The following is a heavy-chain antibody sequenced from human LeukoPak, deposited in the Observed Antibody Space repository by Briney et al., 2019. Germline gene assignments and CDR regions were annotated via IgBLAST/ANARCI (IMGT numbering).Heavy chain of an antibody. CDR3: ARQLMNYYDSSGYFVDY. Sequence: PSETLSLTCAVYGGSFSGYYWTWIRQPPGKGLEWIGSIYHSGSTYYNPSLKSRVTISVDTSKNQFSLKLSSVTAADTAVYYCARQLMNYYDSSGYFVDYWGQGTLVTVSS. CDR1: GGSFSGYY. J-gene: IGHJ4*02. D-gene: IGHD3-22*01. CDR2: IYHSGST. V-gene: IGHV4-34*01.